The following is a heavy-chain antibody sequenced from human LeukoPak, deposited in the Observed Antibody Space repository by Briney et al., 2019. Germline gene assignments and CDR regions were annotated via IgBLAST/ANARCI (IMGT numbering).Heavy chain of an antibody. V-gene: IGHV4-59*01. CDR2: IYYSGST. CDR1: GGSISRYY. J-gene: IGHJ4*02. Sequence: ASETLPLTCTVSGGSISRYYWSWIRQSPGKGRDWIGYIYYSGSTTFNPSLKSRVTISVDTSKNQFSLNLSSVTAADTAVYYCARAKSGYDYFDYWGQGSLVTVSS. D-gene: IGHD3-22*01. CDR3: ARAKSGYDYFDY.